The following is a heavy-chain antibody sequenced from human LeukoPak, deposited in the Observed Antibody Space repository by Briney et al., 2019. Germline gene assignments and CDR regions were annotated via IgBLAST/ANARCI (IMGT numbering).Heavy chain of an antibody. V-gene: IGHV5-51*01. CDR1: GYSFTSYW. J-gene: IGHJ6*03. D-gene: IGHD2-8*01. CDR3: ARLAFCTNAVCFSNYYYSMDV. CDR2: VYPDDSDT. Sequence: GESLKISCKGSGYSFTSYWIGWVRQMPGKGLEWMGIVYPDDSDTKYSPSFQGQVTISADKSISTAYLQWSSLKASDTAMYYCARLAFCTNAVCFSNYYYSMDVWGRGTTVTVSS.